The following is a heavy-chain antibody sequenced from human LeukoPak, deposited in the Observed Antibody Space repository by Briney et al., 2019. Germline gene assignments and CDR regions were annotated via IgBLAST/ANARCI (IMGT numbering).Heavy chain of an antibody. Sequence: GGSLRLSCAASGFTFSSYSMNWVRQAPGKGLECVSYISSSSSSVLYADSVRGRFTISRDNAKNSLYLQMNSLRDEDTAVYYCAREARTGTAAPEYWGQGTLVTVSS. V-gene: IGHV3-48*02. CDR2: ISSSSSSV. CDR3: AREARTGTAAPEY. CDR1: GFTFSSYS. J-gene: IGHJ4*02. D-gene: IGHD2-2*01.